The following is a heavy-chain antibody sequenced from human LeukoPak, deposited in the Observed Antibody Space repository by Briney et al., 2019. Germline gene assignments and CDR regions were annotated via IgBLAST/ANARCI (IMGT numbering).Heavy chain of an antibody. Sequence: ASVKVSCKASGGTFSSYAISWVRQAPGQGLEWMGRIIPILGIANYAQKFQGRVTITADKSTSTAYMELSSLRSEDTAVYYCARDLNVVPAAIRFRYYYGMDVWGQGTTVTVSS. D-gene: IGHD2-2*01. V-gene: IGHV1-69*04. CDR2: IIPILGIA. CDR1: GGTFSSYA. J-gene: IGHJ6*02. CDR3: ARDLNVVPAAIRFRYYYGMDV.